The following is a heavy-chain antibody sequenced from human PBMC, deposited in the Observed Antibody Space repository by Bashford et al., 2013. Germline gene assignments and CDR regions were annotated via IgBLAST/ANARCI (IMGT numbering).Heavy chain of an antibody. J-gene: IGHJ4*02. CDR2: IYYSGST. V-gene: IGHV4-59*12. D-gene: IGHD6-6*01. CDR3: ARWYSSSSGDLFDY. CDR1: GGSISSYY. Sequence: SETLSLTCTVSGGSISSYYWNWIRQPPGKGLEWIGYIYYSGSTVYNPSLKGRFTISRDNAKNSLYLEMNSLRAEDTAVYYCARWYSSSSGDLFDYWGQGTLVTVSS.